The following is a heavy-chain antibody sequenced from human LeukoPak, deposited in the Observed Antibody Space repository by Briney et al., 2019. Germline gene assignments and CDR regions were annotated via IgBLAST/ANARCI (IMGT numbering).Heavy chain of an antibody. CDR2: ISGYNGYT. V-gene: IGHV1-18*01. CDR3: ARSGHRRYYYASGPDY. D-gene: IGHD3-10*01. J-gene: IGHJ4*02. Sequence: ASVKVSCKASGYTFNNYGLSWVRQAPGQGLEWMGWISGYNGYTRYAQKVEDRVTMTTDTSTSTAYMELRSLRSDDTAVYYCARSGHRRYYYASGPDYWGQGTLVTVSS. CDR1: GYTFNNYG.